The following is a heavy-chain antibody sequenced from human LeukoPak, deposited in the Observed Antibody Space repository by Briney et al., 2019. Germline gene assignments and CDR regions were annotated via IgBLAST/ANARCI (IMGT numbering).Heavy chain of an antibody. J-gene: IGHJ3*02. CDR3: ASYGGNSGNAFDI. Sequence: KPSETLSLTCTVSGGSISSYYWSWVRQPAGKVLEWIGRIYASGNTNYNPSLKSRVAMSVDTSKNQFSLKLRSVTAADTAVYYCASYGGNSGNAFDIWGQGTMVTVSS. CDR2: IYASGNT. D-gene: IGHD4-23*01. CDR1: GGSISSYY. V-gene: IGHV4-4*07.